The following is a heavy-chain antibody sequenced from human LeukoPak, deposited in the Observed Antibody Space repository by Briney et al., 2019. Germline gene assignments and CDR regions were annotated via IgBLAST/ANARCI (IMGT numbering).Heavy chain of an antibody. J-gene: IGHJ4*02. Sequence: SETLSLTCAVSGASIRSGNIHWAWIRQPPGGGLEWIASLSSGGITLYSAPLKSRVTIFADTSDYQFFLSLRSVTAADTAVYYCSRVSSRRFDYWGQGNLVTVSS. CDR2: LSSGGIT. V-gene: IGHV4-39*01. CDR1: GASIRSGNIH. CDR3: SRVSSRRFDY.